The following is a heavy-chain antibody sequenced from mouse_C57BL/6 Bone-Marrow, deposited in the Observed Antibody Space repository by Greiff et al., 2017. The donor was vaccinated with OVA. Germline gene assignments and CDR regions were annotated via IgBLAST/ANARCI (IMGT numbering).Heavy chain of an antibody. J-gene: IGHJ1*03. CDR3: AREERLYYYGSSPWYFDV. D-gene: IGHD1-1*01. CDR2: ISDGGSYT. Sequence: EVKLVESGGGLVKPGGSLKLSCAASGFTFSSYAMSWVRQTPEKRLEWVATISDGGSYTYYPDNVKGRFTISRDNAKNNLYLQMSHLKSEDTAMYYGAREERLYYYGSSPWYFDVWGTGTTLTVSS. CDR1: GFTFSSYA. V-gene: IGHV5-4*01.